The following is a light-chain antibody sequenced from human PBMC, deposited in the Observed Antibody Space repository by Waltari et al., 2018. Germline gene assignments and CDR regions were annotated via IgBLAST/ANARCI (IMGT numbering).Light chain of an antibody. J-gene: IGLJ2*01. CDR2: DVN. CDR3: SSYTASSTVV. V-gene: IGLV2-14*03. Sequence: QSALTQPASVSGSPGQAITISCTGTNSDIGASNPVSWYQQHPDNTPKLLIYDVNARPSGVSHRFSGSKSGNTASLTISGLQAEDEADYYCSSYTASSTVVFGGGTKLTVL. CDR1: NSDIGASNP.